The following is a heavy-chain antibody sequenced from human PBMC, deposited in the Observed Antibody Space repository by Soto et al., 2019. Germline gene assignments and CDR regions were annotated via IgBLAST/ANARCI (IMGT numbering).Heavy chain of an antibody. CDR1: GFTFSDYY. CDR3: ARGDSSGYYPYYFDY. Sequence: VQLVESGGGLVQPGGSLRLSCAASGFTFSDYYMSWIRQAPGKGLEWVSYISSSSSYTNYADSVKGRFTISRDNAKNSLYLQMNSLRAEDTAVYYCARGDSSGYYPYYFDYWGQGTLVTVSS. CDR2: ISSSSSYT. D-gene: IGHD3-22*01. J-gene: IGHJ4*02. V-gene: IGHV3-11*06.